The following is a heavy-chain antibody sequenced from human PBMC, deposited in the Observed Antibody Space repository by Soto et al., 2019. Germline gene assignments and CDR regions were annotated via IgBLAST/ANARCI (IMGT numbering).Heavy chain of an antibody. CDR1: GGSVCGYY. Sequence: SETLSLTCAVYGGSVCGYYWSGIRQPPGKGLEWIGEINHSGSTNYNPSLKSRVTISVDTSKNQFSLKLSSVTAADTAVYYCASVWSGYTSYYYGMDVWGQGTTVTVSS. J-gene: IGHJ6*02. CDR2: INHSGST. V-gene: IGHV4-34*01. CDR3: ASVWSGYTSYYYGMDV. D-gene: IGHD3-3*01.